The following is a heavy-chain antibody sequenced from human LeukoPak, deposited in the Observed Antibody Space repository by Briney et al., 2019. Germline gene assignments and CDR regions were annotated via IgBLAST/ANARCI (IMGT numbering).Heavy chain of an antibody. J-gene: IGHJ4*02. Sequence: PGGSLRLSCAASGFTFDDYAMHWVRQAPGKGLEWVSGISWNSGSIGYADSVKGRFTISRDNAKNSLYLQMDSLRAEDTALYYCAKDSNYYGSGSYPIWGQGTLVTVSS. CDR1: GFTFDDYA. CDR2: ISWNSGSI. V-gene: IGHV3-9*01. D-gene: IGHD3-10*01. CDR3: AKDSNYYGSGSYPI.